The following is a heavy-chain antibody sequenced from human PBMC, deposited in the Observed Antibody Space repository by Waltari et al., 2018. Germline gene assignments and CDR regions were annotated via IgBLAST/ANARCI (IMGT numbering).Heavy chain of an antibody. J-gene: IGHJ4*02. V-gene: IGHV3-30*01. D-gene: IGHD1-1*01. CDR3: ARDRQSGGFRYDY. CDR2: ILHDGSNK. Sequence: QVLLVEAGGGVVQPGWCPRPSCSASVFPSIIYALTWIRPAQGKGLEWVAVILHDGSNKYYADSVKGRFTISRDNSKNTLYLQMNSLRAEDTATYFCARDRQSGGFRYDYWGQGTLVTVSS. CDR1: VFPSIIYA.